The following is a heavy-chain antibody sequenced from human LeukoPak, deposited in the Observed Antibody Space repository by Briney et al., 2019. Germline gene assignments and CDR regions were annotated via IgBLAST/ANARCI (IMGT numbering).Heavy chain of an antibody. CDR3: AREASFWSGYYTFDY. Sequence: SETLSLTCTVSGGSISSYYWSWIRQPAGKGLEWIGRIYTSGSTNYNPSLKSRVTMPVDTSKNQFSLKLSSVTAADTAVYYCAREASFWSGYYTFDYWGQGTLVTVSS. V-gene: IGHV4-4*07. CDR2: IYTSGST. CDR1: GGSISSYY. J-gene: IGHJ4*02. D-gene: IGHD3-3*01.